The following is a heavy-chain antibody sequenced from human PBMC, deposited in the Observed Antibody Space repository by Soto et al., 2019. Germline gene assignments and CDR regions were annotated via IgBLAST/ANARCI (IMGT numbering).Heavy chain of an antibody. J-gene: IGHJ4*02. CDR3: ARSGGDLRYCTNGVCEPSDY. Sequence: GGSLRLSCAVSGFTFSDFDMSWIRQAPGKGLEWVSYISGDSSNTDYAVSVKGRFTISRDNAKNSLYLQMNSLSSDDTAVSYCARSGGDLRYCTNGVCEPSDYWGQGTLVTVSS. CDR1: GFTFSDFD. D-gene: IGHD2-8*01. V-gene: IGHV3-11*06. CDR2: ISGDSSNT.